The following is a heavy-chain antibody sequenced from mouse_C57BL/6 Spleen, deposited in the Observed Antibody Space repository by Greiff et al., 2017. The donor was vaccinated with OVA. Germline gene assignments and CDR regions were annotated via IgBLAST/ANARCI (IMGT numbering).Heavy chain of an antibody. CDR1: GYTFTSYW. Sequence: VQLQQPGAELVKPGASVKMSCKASGYTFTSYWITWVKQRPGQGLEWIGDIYPGSGSTNYNEKFKSKATLTVDTSSSTAYMQLSSLTSEDSAVYYCARWGVYDGPYVDYWGQGTTLTVSS. D-gene: IGHD2-3*01. CDR2: IYPGSGST. V-gene: IGHV1-55*01. CDR3: ARWGVYDGPYVDY. J-gene: IGHJ2*01.